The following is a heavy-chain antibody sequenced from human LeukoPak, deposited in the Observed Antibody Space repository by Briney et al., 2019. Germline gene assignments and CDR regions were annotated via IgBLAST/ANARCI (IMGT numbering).Heavy chain of an antibody. Sequence: GASVKVSCKASGYTFTIYGISWVRQAPGQGLEWVGWISAYNGYTNYAQRLQGRVTMTTDTSTSTAYMELRSLRSDDTAVYYCARSSPPRYHYDTGGYYGYYFDYWGQGTLVTVSS. CDR3: ARSSPPRYHYDTGGYYGYYFDY. D-gene: IGHD3-22*01. J-gene: IGHJ4*02. CDR2: ISAYNGYT. V-gene: IGHV1-18*01. CDR1: GYTFTIYG.